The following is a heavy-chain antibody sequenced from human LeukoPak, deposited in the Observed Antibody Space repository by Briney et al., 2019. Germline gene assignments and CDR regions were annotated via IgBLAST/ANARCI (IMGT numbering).Heavy chain of an antibody. Sequence: ASVKVSCKASGYTFTSYGISWVRQAPGHGLEWMGWISAYNGNTNYAQKLQGRVTMTTDTSTSTAYMELRSLRSDDTAVYYCARIPITIFGVVTFEADYWGQGTLVTVSS. V-gene: IGHV1-18*01. CDR2: ISAYNGNT. CDR1: GYTFTSYG. CDR3: ARIPITIFGVVTFEADY. D-gene: IGHD3-3*01. J-gene: IGHJ4*02.